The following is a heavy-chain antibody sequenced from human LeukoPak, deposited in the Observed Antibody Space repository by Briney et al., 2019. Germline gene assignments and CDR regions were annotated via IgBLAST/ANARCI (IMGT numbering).Heavy chain of an antibody. CDR2: INPNSGGT. CDR1: GYSFTSNV. V-gene: IGHV1-2*02. D-gene: IGHD2-2*01. Sequence: ASVKVSCKASGYSFTSNVISWVRQAPGQGLEWMGWINPNSGGTNYAQKFQGRVTMTRDTSISTAYMELSRLRSDDTAVYYCARVVTPRYCSTPSCYWKGWFDPWGQGTLVTVSS. CDR3: ARVVTPRYCSTPSCYWKGWFDP. J-gene: IGHJ5*02.